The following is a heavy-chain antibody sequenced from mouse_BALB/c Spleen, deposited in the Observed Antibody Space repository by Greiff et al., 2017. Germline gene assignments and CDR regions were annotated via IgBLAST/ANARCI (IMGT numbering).Heavy chain of an antibody. CDR3: ARAMRYFDY. CDR1: GYTFTSYN. Sequence: LLQPGAELVKPGASVKMSCKASGYTFTSYNMHWVKQTPGQGLEWIGAIYPGNGDTSYNQKFKGKATLTADKSSSTAYMQLSSLTSEDSAVYYCARAMRYFDYWGQGTTLTVSS. CDR2: IYPGNGDT. J-gene: IGHJ2*01. V-gene: IGHV1-12*01.